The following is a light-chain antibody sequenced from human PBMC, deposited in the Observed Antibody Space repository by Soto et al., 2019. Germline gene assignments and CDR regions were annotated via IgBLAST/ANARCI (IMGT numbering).Light chain of an antibody. CDR3: GSWDSSLSAYV. V-gene: IGLV1-51*01. CDR2: DDN. CDR1: ISNIGGNS. Sequence: QSVLRQPPSVSAAPGQKVTISCSGSISNIGGNSVSWYQQLPGTAPKLLIYDDNKRPSGIPDRFSGSKSGTSATLGITGFQTGDEADYYCGSWDSSLSAYVFGTGTNVTV. J-gene: IGLJ1*01.